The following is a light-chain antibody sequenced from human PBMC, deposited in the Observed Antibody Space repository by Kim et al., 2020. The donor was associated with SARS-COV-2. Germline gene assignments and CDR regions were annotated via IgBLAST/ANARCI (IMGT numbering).Light chain of an antibody. CDR3: QQYNGWPPYT. Sequence: VSPGERATLSCRASQSVGSNLAWYQQKPGQTPRLGIYGASTRATGVPARVSGSGSGTEYSLSIRSRQPEDFAVYYCQQYNGWPPYTFGQGTRLEI. CDR1: QSVGSN. J-gene: IGKJ2*01. V-gene: IGKV3-15*01. CDR2: GAS.